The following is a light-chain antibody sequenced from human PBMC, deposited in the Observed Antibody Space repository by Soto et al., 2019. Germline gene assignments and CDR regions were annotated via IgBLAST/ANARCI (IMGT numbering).Light chain of an antibody. CDR1: QSVSSSY. V-gene: IGKV3-20*01. Sequence: EVVSSQSPCTLSLSPWERATLXCIAIQSVSSSYLAWYQQKPGQAPRLLIYGASSRATGTPDRFSGSGSGTDFTLTISRLEPEDFAVYYCQQYDTLPPITFGGGTKVDIK. CDR2: GAS. J-gene: IGKJ4*01. CDR3: QQYDTLPPIT.